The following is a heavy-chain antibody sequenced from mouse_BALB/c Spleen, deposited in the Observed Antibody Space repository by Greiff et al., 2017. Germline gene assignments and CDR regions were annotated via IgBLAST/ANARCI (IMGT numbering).Heavy chain of an antibody. CDR1: GYTFTDYA. CDR3: AREGGRGAMDY. CDR2: ISTYYGDA. V-gene: IGHV1S137*01. Sequence: VKLQESGAELVRPGVSVKISCKGSGYTFTDYAMHWVKQSHAKSLEWIGVISTYYGDASYNQKFKGKATMTVDKSSSTAYMELARLTSEDSAIYYCAREGGRGAMDYWGQGTSVTVSS. D-gene: IGHD3-3*01. J-gene: IGHJ4*01.